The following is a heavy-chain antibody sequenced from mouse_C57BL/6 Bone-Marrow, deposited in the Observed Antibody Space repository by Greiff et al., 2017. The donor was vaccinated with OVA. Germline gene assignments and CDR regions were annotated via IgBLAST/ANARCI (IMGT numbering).Heavy chain of an antibody. J-gene: IGHJ3*01. CDR2: IDPSDSYT. Sequence: QVQLQQSGAELVKPGASVKLSCKASGYTFTSYWMQWVKQRPGQGLEWIGEIDPSDSYTNYNQKFKGKATLTVDTSSSTAYMQLSSLTSEDSAVYYCAREIYSTWFAYWGQGTLVTVSA. CDR3: AREIYSTWFAY. CDR1: GYTFTSYW. D-gene: IGHD2-5*01. V-gene: IGHV1-50*01.